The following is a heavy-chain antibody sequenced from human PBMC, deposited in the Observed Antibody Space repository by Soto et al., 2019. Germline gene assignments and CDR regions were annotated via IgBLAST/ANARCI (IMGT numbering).Heavy chain of an antibody. J-gene: IGHJ6*02. D-gene: IGHD3-9*01. CDR1: GYTFTSYG. CDR2: ISAYDGYT. V-gene: IGHV1-18*01. Sequence: QVQLVQSGAEVKKPGASVKVSCKASGYTFTSYGINWVRQAPGQGLEWLGWISAYDGYTTYAQILQGRVFMTTDPSTKTAYMELRRLRSDDTATYFCARGGYYDTSGSRNYHYYGMNVWGQGTTVTVSS. CDR3: ARGGYYDTSGSRNYHYYGMNV.